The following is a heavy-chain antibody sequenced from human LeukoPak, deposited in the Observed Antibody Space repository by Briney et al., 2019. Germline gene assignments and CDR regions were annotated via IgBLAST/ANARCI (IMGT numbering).Heavy chain of an antibody. V-gene: IGHV3-30*14. J-gene: IGHJ4*02. CDR1: GFTFSSYA. D-gene: IGHD1-26*01. Sequence: PGGSLRLSCAASGFTFSSYAMHWVRQAPGKGLEWVAVISYDGSNKYYADSVKGRFTISRDNSKNTLYLQMISLRAEDTAVYYCARGGSEWEYYFDYWGQGTLVTVSS. CDR3: ARGGSEWEYYFDY. CDR2: ISYDGSNK.